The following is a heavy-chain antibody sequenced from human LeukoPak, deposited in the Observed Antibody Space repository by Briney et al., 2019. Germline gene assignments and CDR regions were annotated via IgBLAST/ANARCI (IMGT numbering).Heavy chain of an antibody. V-gene: IGHV3-74*01. CDR3: AKDRKYYYDSSGYYS. J-gene: IGHJ4*02. CDR2: INGDGSST. Sequence: GGSLRLSCAASGFTFSSYWMHWVRQAPGKGLVWVSRINGDGSSTSYADSVKGRFTISRDNSKNTLYLQMNSLRAEDTAVYYCAKDRKYYYDSSGYYSWGQGTLVTVSS. D-gene: IGHD3-22*01. CDR1: GFTFSSYW.